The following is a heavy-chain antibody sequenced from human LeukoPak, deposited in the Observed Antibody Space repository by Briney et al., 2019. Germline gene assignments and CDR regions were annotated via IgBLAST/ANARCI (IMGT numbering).Heavy chain of an antibody. D-gene: IGHD6-13*01. Sequence: GGSLRLSCAASEFIFSSYGMHWVRQAPGKWLEWVAFIRYDGSNKYYADSVKGRFTISRDNSKNTLYLQMTSLRAEDTAVYYCAKDHDPLAAAGYFDYWGQGTLVTVSS. V-gene: IGHV3-30*02. CDR3: AKDHDPLAAAGYFDY. J-gene: IGHJ4*02. CDR2: IRYDGSNK. CDR1: EFIFSSYG.